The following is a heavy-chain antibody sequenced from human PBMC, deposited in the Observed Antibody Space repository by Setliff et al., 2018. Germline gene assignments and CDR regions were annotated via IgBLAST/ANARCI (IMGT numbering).Heavy chain of an antibody. V-gene: IGHV3-15*01. CDR3: VTDPPFSGWSLDS. D-gene: IGHD6-19*01. CDR1: RFIFSSAW. J-gene: IGHJ6*02. Sequence: GGSLRLSCAASRFIFSSAWMSWVRQAPGKGLEWVGRIKAKTEGGTTAYAAPVRGRFTISRDNGKNSLFLQMNSVRAEDTAVYYCVTDPPFSGWSLDSWGQGTTVTVSS. CDR2: IKAKTEGGTT.